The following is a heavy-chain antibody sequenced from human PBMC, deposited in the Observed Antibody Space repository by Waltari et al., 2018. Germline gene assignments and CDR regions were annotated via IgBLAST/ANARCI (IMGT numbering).Heavy chain of an antibody. J-gene: IGHJ4*02. CDR1: GFTFSNSW. Sequence: EVQLVESGGGLVQPGGSLRLSCAASGFTFSNSWMDWVPQAQGKGLEGVANIKPDGSELHYVDYVQGRFTISRDNAQNLLYLQMNTLRVDDTAVYYCSLSLNSWGQGTLVTVSP. V-gene: IGHV3-7*01. CDR2: IKPDGSEL. CDR3: SLSLNS.